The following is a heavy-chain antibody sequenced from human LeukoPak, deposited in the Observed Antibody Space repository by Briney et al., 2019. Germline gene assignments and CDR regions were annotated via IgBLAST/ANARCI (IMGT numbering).Heavy chain of an antibody. D-gene: IGHD3-22*01. CDR1: GFTFSSYG. J-gene: IGHJ4*02. Sequence: GGSLRLSCAASGFTFSSYGMHWVRQAPGKGLEWVAVISYDGSNKYYADSVKGRFTISRDNSKNTLYLQMNSLRAEDTAVYYCARESGYSRGWYLIENYYDSSGPFDYWGQGTLVTVSS. CDR3: ARESGYSRGWYLIENYYDSSGPFDY. CDR2: ISYDGSNK. V-gene: IGHV3-30*19.